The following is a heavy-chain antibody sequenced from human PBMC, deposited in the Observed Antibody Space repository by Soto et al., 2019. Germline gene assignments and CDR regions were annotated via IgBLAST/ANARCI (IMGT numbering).Heavy chain of an antibody. V-gene: IGHV3-48*01. D-gene: IGHD2-2*01. CDR2: ISSSSSTI. J-gene: IGHJ5*02. CDR3: ASTTYCSSTSCYERGNWFDP. CDR1: GFTFSSYS. Sequence: EVQLVESGGGLVQPGGSLRLSCAASGFTFSSYSMNWVRQAPGKGLEWVSYISSSSSTIYYADSVKSRFTISRDNAKNSLYLQMNSLRAEDTAVYYCASTTYCSSTSCYERGNWFDPWCQGTLVTVSS.